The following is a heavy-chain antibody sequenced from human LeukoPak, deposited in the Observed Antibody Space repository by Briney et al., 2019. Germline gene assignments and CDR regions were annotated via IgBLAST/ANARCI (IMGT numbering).Heavy chain of an antibody. D-gene: IGHD2-2*01. CDR1: GFTFSSYD. J-gene: IGHJ3*02. CDR3: ARGREIGYCSSTSCQDAFDI. CDR2: IGTAGDT. V-gene: IGHV3-13*01. Sequence: GGSLRLSCAASGFTFSSYDMHWVRQAPGKGLEWVSAIGTAGDTYYPGSVKGRFTISRENAKNSLYLQMNSLRAGDTAVYYCARGREIGYCSSTSCQDAFDIWGQGTMVTVSS.